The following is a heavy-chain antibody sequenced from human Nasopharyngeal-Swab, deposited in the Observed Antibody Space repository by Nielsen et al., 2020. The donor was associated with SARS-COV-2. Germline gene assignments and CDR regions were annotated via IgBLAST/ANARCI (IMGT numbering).Heavy chain of an antibody. J-gene: IGHJ6*02. D-gene: IGHD6-13*01. V-gene: IGHV2-26*01. CDR2: IFSNHEK. Sequence: RQAPGKALEWLAHIFSNHEKSYSTSLKSRLTISKDTSKSQVVLTMTNMDPVDTATYYCARISALAAAGTELNYYYGMDVWGQGTTVTVSS. CDR3: ARISALAAAGTELNYYYGMDV.